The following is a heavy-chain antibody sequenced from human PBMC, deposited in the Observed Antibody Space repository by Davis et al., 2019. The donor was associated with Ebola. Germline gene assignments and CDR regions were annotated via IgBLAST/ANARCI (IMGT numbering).Heavy chain of an antibody. V-gene: IGHV3-7*01. Sequence: GESLKISCEASGFTFSSYWMTWVRQAPGKGLEWVANIKEDGSEKSYVDSVKGRFTISRDNAKNSLYLQMNSLRAEDTAVYYCAVQLWYYFDYWGQGTLVTVSS. CDR1: GFTFSSYW. CDR2: IKEDGSEK. CDR3: AVQLWYYFDY. D-gene: IGHD5-18*01. J-gene: IGHJ4*02.